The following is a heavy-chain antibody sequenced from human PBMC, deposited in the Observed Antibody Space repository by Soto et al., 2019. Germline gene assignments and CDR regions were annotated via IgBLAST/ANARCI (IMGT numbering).Heavy chain of an antibody. Sequence: KPSETLSLTCAVSGGSISSSNWWSWVRQPPGKGLEWIGEIYHSGSTNYNPSLKSRVTISVDKSKNQFSLKLSSVTAADTAVYYCARVAAVVVPAARYYYYGMDVWGQGTTVTVSS. J-gene: IGHJ6*02. CDR2: IYHSGST. CDR3: ARVAAVVVPAARYYYYGMDV. V-gene: IGHV4-4*02. CDR1: GGSISSSNW. D-gene: IGHD2-2*01.